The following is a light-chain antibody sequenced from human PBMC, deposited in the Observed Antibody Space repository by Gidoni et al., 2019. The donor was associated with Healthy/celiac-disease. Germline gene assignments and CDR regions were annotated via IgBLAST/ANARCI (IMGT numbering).Light chain of an antibody. J-gene: IGKJ1*01. CDR2: DTA. CDR3: QQRASWPPT. V-gene: IGKV3-11*01. Sequence: EVVLTQSPPTLSLSPGERPTLSCRASQSVSNYLAWYQQKGGQAPRLLIYDTALRAPGIPTRFSGSGSGTDFTLTISSLEPEDFGIYYCQQRASWPPTFGQGTRVDIK. CDR1: QSVSNY.